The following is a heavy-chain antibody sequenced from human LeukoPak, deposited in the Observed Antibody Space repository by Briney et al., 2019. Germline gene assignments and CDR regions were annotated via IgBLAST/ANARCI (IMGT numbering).Heavy chain of an antibody. V-gene: IGHV3-30*02. CDR2: IWSDGTNK. CDR1: GFTFSSYD. J-gene: IGHJ6*03. D-gene: IGHD2-15*01. Sequence: QAGGSLRLSCAASGFTFSSYDMHWVRQAPGKGLEWVAFIWSDGTNKYYADSVKGRFTISRDNSKNTLYLQMNSLRAEDTAIYYCAKNGNRGAYCTGGTCYPYFYYYMDVWGKGTTVTI. CDR3: AKNGNRGAYCTGGTCYPYFYYYMDV.